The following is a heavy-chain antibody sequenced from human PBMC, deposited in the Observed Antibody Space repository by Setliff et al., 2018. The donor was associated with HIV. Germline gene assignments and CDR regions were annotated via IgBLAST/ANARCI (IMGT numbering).Heavy chain of an antibody. V-gene: IGHV3-48*04. CDR2: ISSSSSSI. D-gene: IGHD4-17*01. Sequence: GGSLRLSCAASGFTFSRYSMNWVRQAPGKGLEWVSYISSSSSSIYHADSVKGRFTISRDNAKSTLYLQMNSLRVDDTAKYYCAREDVTTSGLDIWGQGTMVTVS. J-gene: IGHJ3*02. CDR1: GFTFSRYS. CDR3: AREDVTTSGLDI.